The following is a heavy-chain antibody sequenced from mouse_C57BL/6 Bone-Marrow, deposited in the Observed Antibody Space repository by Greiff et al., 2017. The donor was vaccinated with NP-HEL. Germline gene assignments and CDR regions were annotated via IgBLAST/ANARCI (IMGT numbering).Heavy chain of an antibody. CDR3: ARGGTTVVEPFWYFDV. D-gene: IGHD1-1*01. CDR2: INPNNGGT. J-gene: IGHJ1*03. CDR1: GYTFTDYN. Sequence: EVQLQQSGPELVKPGASVKIPCKASGYTFTDYNMDWVKQSHGKSLEWIGDINPNNGGTIYNQKFKGKATLTVDKSSSTAYMELRSLTSEDTAVYYCARGGTTVVEPFWYFDVWGTGTTVTVSS. V-gene: IGHV1-18*01.